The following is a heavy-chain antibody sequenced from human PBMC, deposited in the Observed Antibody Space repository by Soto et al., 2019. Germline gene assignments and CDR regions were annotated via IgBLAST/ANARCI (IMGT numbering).Heavy chain of an antibody. CDR1: GGSFSGYY. V-gene: IGHV4-34*01. CDR2: INHSGST. J-gene: IGHJ3*02. Sequence: SETLSLTCAVYGGSFSGYYWSWIRQPPGKGLEWIGEINHSGSTNYNPSLKSRVTISVDTSKNQFSLKLSSVTAADTAVYYCASHGRFLEWLLSPGYAFDIWGQGTMVTVSS. D-gene: IGHD3-3*01. CDR3: ASHGRFLEWLLSPGYAFDI.